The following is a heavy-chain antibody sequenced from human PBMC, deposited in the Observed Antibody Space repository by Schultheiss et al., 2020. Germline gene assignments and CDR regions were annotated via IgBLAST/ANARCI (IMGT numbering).Heavy chain of an antibody. J-gene: IGHJ6*02. CDR3: AKIAAAYYYYGMDV. CDR2: ISSSSSYI. CDR1: GFTFSSYS. D-gene: IGHD6-13*01. Sequence: GESLKISCAASGFTFSSYSMNWVRQAPGKGLEWVSSISSSSSYIYYADSVKGRFTISRDNSKNTLYLQMNSLRAEDTAVYYCAKIAAAYYYYGMDVWGQGTTVTVSS. V-gene: IGHV3-21*04.